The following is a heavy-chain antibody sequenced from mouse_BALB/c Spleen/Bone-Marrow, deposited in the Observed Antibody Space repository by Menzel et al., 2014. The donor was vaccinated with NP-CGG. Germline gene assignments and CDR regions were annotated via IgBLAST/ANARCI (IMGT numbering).Heavy chain of an antibody. D-gene: IGHD2-1*01. Sequence: QVQLQQSGAELVKPGASVKLSCKASGYTFTSYYMYWVKQRPGQGLEWIGEINPSNGGTNFKEKFKSKATLTVDKSSSTAYMQLSSLTSEDSAVYYCTRSNGNWFAYWGQGTLVTVSA. CDR3: TRSNGNWFAY. V-gene: IGHV1S81*02. CDR1: GYTFTSYY. J-gene: IGHJ3*01. CDR2: INPSNGGT.